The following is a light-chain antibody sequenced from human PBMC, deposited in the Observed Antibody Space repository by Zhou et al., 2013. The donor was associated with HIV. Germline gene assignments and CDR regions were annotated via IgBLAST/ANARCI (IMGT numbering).Light chain of an antibody. Sequence: DIVMTQSPATLSVSPGERATLSCRASESVSTNLAWYQQKPGQAPRLLIFDASNRATGIPARFSGSGSGTDFTLTISRLEPEDFAVYYCQQRNSWPITFGQGTRLEIK. J-gene: IGKJ5*01. CDR1: ESVSTN. CDR3: QQRNSWPIT. V-gene: IGKV3-11*01. CDR2: DAS.